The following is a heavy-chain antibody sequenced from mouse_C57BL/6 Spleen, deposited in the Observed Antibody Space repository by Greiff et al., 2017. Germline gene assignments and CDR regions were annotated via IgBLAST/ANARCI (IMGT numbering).Heavy chain of an antibody. D-gene: IGHD1-1*01. V-gene: IGHV1-62-2*01. CDR3: ARHEGYYGPQSMDY. CDR1: GYTFTDYT. J-gene: IGHJ4*01. CDR2: FYPGSGSI. Sequence: QVQLQQSGAELVKPGASVKLSCKASGYTFTDYTIHWVKQRPGQGLEWIGRFYPGSGSIKYNEKFTDKATLTAAKSSRTVYMEVSRLTTADSAVYFCARHEGYYGPQSMDYWGQGTSVTGSA.